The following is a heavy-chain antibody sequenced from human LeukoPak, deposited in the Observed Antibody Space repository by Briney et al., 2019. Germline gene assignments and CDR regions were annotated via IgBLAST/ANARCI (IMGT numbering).Heavy chain of an antibody. Sequence: SETLSLTCAVYGGSFNAYYWTWIRQTPGKGLEWIGEINHSGNTNYNPSLESRVTISADTSKNQFSLNLGSVTAADTAIYYCARGLRFIQGPGHYYMDVWGKGTTVTVSS. V-gene: IGHV4-34*01. D-gene: IGHD3-16*02. CDR1: GGSFNAYY. CDR2: INHSGNT. CDR3: ARGLRFIQGPGHYYMDV. J-gene: IGHJ6*03.